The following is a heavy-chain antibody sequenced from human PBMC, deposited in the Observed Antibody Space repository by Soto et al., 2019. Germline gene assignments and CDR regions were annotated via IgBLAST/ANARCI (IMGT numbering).Heavy chain of an antibody. Sequence: GESLKISCKGSGYGFTSYWIGWVRQMPGKGLEWMGIIYPGDSDTRYSPSFQGQVTISADKSISTAYLQWSSLKASDTAMYYCARVGIVATITGAFDIWGQGTMVTVSS. J-gene: IGHJ3*02. CDR3: ARVGIVATITGAFDI. V-gene: IGHV5-51*01. CDR1: GYGFTSYW. CDR2: IYPGDSDT. D-gene: IGHD5-12*01.